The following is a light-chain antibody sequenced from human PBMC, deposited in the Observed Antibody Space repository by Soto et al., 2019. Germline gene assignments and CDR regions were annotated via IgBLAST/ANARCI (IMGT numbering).Light chain of an antibody. CDR2: SAS. V-gene: IGKV1-5*03. J-gene: IGKJ1*01. Sequence: DIQMTHSPSSLSASVWDRVTITSRASQSISSYLNWYQQKPGKAPKLLIYSASDLESGVPSRFSGSGFGTEFTLTITSLQPDDFATYYCQQYNSYSTFGPATFGQGTKVDIK. CDR1: QSISSY. CDR3: QQYNSYSTFGPAT.